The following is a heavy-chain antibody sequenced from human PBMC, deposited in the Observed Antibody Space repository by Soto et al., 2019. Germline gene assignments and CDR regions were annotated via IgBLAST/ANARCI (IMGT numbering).Heavy chain of an antibody. CDR3: AHKPDDATWFDP. Sequence: QIALKESGPALVKPTQNLTLTCTFSGFSLTTPTVGVGWIRQSPGKALEWLAFVHWYDDKRYSPSLKTRLTITKDASENRVVLTMTDMDPADPGTYYSAHKPDDATWFDPWGQGTLVTVSS. J-gene: IGHJ5*02. CDR1: GFSLTTPTVG. D-gene: IGHD1-1*01. V-gene: IGHV2-5*01. CDR2: VHWYDDK.